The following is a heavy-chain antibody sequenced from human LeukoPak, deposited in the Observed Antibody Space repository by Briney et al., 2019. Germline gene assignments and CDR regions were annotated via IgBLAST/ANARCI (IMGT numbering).Heavy chain of an antibody. J-gene: IGHJ6*02. CDR2: ISGSGGST. CDR1: GFTFSSYA. Sequence: GGSLRLSCAASGFTFSSYAMSWVRQAPGKGLEWVSAISGSGGSTYYADSVKGRFTISRDNSKNTLYPQMNSLRAEDTAVYYCAKEVRGVIIRYYYGMDVWGQGTTVTVSS. V-gene: IGHV3-23*01. CDR3: AKEVRGVIIRYYYGMDV. D-gene: IGHD3-10*01.